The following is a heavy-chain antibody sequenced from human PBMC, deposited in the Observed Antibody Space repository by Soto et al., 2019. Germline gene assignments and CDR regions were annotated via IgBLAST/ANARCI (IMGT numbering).Heavy chain of an antibody. J-gene: IGHJ4*02. V-gene: IGHV3-23*01. CDR2: ISGSGGST. Sequence: PGGSLRLSCAASGFTFSSYAMSWVRQAPGKGLEWVSAISGSGGSTYYADSVKGRFTISRDNSKNTLYLQMNSLRAEDTAVYYCAKGALRERFLEWLLSDYYFDYWGQGALVTVSS. D-gene: IGHD3-3*01. CDR1: GFTFSSYA. CDR3: AKGALRERFLEWLLSDYYFDY.